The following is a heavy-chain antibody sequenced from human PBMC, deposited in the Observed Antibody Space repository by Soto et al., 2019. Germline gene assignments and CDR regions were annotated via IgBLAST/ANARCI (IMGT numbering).Heavy chain of an antibody. D-gene: IGHD4-17*01. J-gene: IGHJ5*02. CDR2: IYYSGST. CDR1: GGSISSSSYY. CDR3: ASFVVGYGDYDLKGLDP. Sequence: SETLSLTCTVSGGSISSSSYYWGWIRQPPGKGLEWIGSIYYSGSTYYNPSLKSRVTISVDTSKNQFSLKLSSVTAADTAVYYCASFVVGYGDYDLKGLDPWGQGTLVTVSS. V-gene: IGHV4-39*01.